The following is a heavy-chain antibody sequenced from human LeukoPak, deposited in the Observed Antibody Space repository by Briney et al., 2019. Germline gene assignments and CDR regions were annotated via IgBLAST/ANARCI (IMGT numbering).Heavy chain of an antibody. Sequence: GGSLRLSCAASGFTVSSNYMSWVRQAPGKGLEWVSVIYSGGSTYYADSVKGRFTISRDNSKNTLYLQMNSLRAEDTAVYYCARVSGRDGYNYDYWGQGTLVTVSS. CDR2: IYSGGST. CDR3: ARVSGRDGYNYDY. CDR1: GFTVSSNY. D-gene: IGHD5-24*01. J-gene: IGHJ4*02. V-gene: IGHV3-53*01.